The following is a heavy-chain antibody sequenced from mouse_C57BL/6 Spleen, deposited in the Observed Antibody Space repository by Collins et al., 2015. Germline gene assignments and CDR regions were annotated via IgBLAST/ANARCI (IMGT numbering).Heavy chain of an antibody. Sequence: EVQLQQSGAELVRPGASVKLSCTASGFNIKDDYMHWVKQRPEQGLEWIGWIDPENGDTEYASKFQGKATITADTSSNTAYLQLSSLTSEDTAVYYCTTSFITTVVATPFYAMDYWGQGTSVTVSS. D-gene: IGHD1-1*01. J-gene: IGHJ4*01. CDR2: IDPENGDT. V-gene: IGHV14-4*01. CDR1: GFNIKDDY. CDR3: TTSFITTVVATPFYAMDY.